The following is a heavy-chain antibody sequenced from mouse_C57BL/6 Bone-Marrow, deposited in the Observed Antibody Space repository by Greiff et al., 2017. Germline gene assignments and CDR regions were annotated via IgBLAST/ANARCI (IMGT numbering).Heavy chain of an antibody. Sequence: EVMLVESGGGLVQPGGSLKLSCAASGFTFSDYYMYWVRQTPEKRLEWVAYISNGGGSNYYPDTVKGRFTISRDNAKNTLYLQMSRLKSEDTAMYYCARPPYYYGSSYWYFDVWGTGTTVTVSS. CDR2: ISNGGGSN. V-gene: IGHV5-12*01. D-gene: IGHD1-1*01. CDR3: ARPPYYYGSSYWYFDV. CDR1: GFTFSDYY. J-gene: IGHJ1*03.